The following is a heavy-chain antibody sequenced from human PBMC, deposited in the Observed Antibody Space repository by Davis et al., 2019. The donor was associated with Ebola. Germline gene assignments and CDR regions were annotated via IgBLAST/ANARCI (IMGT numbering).Heavy chain of an antibody. CDR3: ARDRYDSSGYYWSYNWFDP. CDR1: GYTFTNYG. D-gene: IGHD3-22*01. J-gene: IGHJ5*02. CDR2: INPHNGNT. Sequence: AASVKVSCKASGYTFTNYGITWVRQAPGQGLEWMGWINPHNGNTNYAQKLQGRVTMTTDTSTSTAYMELRSLRSDDTAVYYCARDRYDSSGYYWSYNWFDPWGQGTLVTVSS. V-gene: IGHV1-18*04.